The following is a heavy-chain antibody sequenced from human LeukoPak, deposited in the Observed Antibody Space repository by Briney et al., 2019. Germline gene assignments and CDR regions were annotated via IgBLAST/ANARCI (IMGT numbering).Heavy chain of an antibody. Sequence: SETLSLTCTVSGGSISSSSYYWGWIRQPPGKGLEWTGSIYYSGSTYYNPSLKSRVTISVDTSKNQFSLKLSSVTAADTAVYYCATQPLGGYPIYYFDYWGQGTLVTVSS. D-gene: IGHD5-12*01. V-gene: IGHV4-39*01. CDR1: GGSISSSSYY. J-gene: IGHJ4*02. CDR2: IYYSGST. CDR3: ATQPLGGYPIYYFDY.